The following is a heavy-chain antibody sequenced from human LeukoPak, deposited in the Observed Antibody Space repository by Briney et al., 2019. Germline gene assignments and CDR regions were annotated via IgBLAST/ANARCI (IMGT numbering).Heavy chain of an antibody. CDR3: ARVCAYYYDSSGYRNDAFDI. Sequence: GGSLRLSCAASGFTFSSYEMNWVRQAPGKGLEWVSYISSSGSTIYYADSVKGRFTISRDNAKNSLYLQMNSLRAEDTAVYYCARVCAYYYDSSGYRNDAFDIWGQGTMVTVSS. V-gene: IGHV3-48*03. D-gene: IGHD3-22*01. CDR1: GFTFSSYE. J-gene: IGHJ3*02. CDR2: ISSSGSTI.